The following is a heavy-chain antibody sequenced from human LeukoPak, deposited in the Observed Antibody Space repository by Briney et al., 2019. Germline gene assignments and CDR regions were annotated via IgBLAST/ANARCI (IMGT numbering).Heavy chain of an antibody. CDR1: GGTFSSYA. D-gene: IGHD2-2*01. V-gene: IGHV1-69*01. CDR2: IIPIFGTA. Sequence: SVKVSCKASGGTFSSYATSWVRQAPGQGLEWMGGIIPIFGTANYAQKFQGRVTITADESTSTAYMELSSLRSEDTAVYYCARAVVPAAMTYYYYYMDVWGKGTTVTVSS. CDR3: ARAVVPAAMTYYYYYMDV. J-gene: IGHJ6*03.